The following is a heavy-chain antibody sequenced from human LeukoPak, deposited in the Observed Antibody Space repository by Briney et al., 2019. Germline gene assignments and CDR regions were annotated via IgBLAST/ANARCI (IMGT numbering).Heavy chain of an antibody. CDR2: TYYRSKWYN. J-gene: IGHJ4*02. V-gene: IGHV6-1*01. D-gene: IGHD3-22*01. CDR3: ARALESVDSYYFDY. Sequence: SQTLSLTFAISGDSLSSNRAAWNWTRQSPSRGLEWLGRTYYRSKWYNGHAVSGKGRITINPDTSKNQFSLQLNSVTPEDTAVYYCARALESVDSYYFDYWGQGTLVTVSS. CDR1: GDSLSSNRAA.